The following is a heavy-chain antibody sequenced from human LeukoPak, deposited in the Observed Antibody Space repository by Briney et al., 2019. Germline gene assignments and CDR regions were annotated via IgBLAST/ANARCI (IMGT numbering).Heavy chain of an antibody. CDR2: ISYDGSNK. Sequence: ERSLRLSCAASGFTFSSYGMHWVRQAPGKGLEWVAVISYDGSNKYYADSVKGRFTISRDNSKNTLYLQMNSLRAEDTAVYYCAKGLRLLSPDAFDVWGQGTMVTVSS. J-gene: IGHJ3*01. V-gene: IGHV3-30*18. CDR3: AKGLRLLSPDAFDV. D-gene: IGHD3-3*01. CDR1: GFTFSSYG.